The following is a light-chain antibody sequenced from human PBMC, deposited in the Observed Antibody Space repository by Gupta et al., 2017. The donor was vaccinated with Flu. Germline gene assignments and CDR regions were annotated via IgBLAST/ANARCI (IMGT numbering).Light chain of an antibody. J-gene: IGKJ2*01. Sequence: DIQMTQSPSSLSASVGDRVTITCRASQSISSYLNWYQQKPGKAPKLLIYAASRLQSGVPSRFSGSGSGTDFTLTISMLHPEDFATYYCQQSDSTLYTFGQGTRLEIK. CDR3: QQSDSTLYT. CDR2: AAS. V-gene: IGKV1-39*01. CDR1: QSISSY.